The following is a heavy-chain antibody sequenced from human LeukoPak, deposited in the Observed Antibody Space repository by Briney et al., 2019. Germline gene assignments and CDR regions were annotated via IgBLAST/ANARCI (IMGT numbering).Heavy chain of an antibody. CDR3: ARWGTY. D-gene: IGHD7-27*01. CDR2: IHYSVTT. J-gene: IGHJ4*02. V-gene: IGHV4-61*01. Sequence: SETLSLTRTVSGGSVSSGTYFWTLVRQPPGKGLEWIGHIHYSVTTNYNPSLKSRVTMSLDTSKNQFSLKLTSVTAADTAIYFCARWGTYWGQGILVTVSS. CDR1: GGSVSSGTYF.